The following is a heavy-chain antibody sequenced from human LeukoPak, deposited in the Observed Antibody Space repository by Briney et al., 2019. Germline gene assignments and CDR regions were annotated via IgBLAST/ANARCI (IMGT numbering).Heavy chain of an antibody. J-gene: IGHJ5*02. Sequence: SETLSLTCTVSGGSISSSSYYWGWLRQPPGKGLEWIGSIHYSGSTNYNPPLKSRVIISVDTTKNQFSLNMRSVTAADTAVYYCARTYYGDNWFDPWGQGTLVTVSS. CDR1: GGSISSSSYY. D-gene: IGHD3-10*01. CDR2: IHYSGST. CDR3: ARTYYGDNWFDP. V-gene: IGHV4-39*07.